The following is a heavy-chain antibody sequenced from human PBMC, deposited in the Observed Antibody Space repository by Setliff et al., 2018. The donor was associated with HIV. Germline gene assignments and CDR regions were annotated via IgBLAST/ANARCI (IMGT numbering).Heavy chain of an antibody. CDR3: ARAGTDYYYYLIN. V-gene: IGHV3-30*01. CDR1: GFKFSSSA. D-gene: IGHD3-16*01. CDR2: LSYQGTNI. Sequence: GGSLRLSCAASGFKFSSSALHWVRQVPGKGLEWVAVLSYQGTNIYYADSARGRFTVSRDTSRNTLYLEINSLRPEDTGLYFCARAGTDYYYYLINWGQGTLVTVSS. J-gene: IGHJ4*02.